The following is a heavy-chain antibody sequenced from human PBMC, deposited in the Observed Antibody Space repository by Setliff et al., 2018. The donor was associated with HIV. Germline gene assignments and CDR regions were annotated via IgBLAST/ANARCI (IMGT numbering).Heavy chain of an antibody. CDR2: INTNSGNP. V-gene: IGHV7-4-1*02. CDR1: GYTFTSYT. J-gene: IGHJ2*01. CDR3: ARGGTHYDFWSGYRLGYVDL. Sequence: GASVKVSCKASGYTFTSYTMNWVRQAPGQGLEWMGYINTNSGNPTYAQGFTGRFVFSLDTSVSTAYLQISSLKAEDTAMYYCARGGTHYDFWSGYRLGYVDLWGRGALVTVSS. D-gene: IGHD3-3*01.